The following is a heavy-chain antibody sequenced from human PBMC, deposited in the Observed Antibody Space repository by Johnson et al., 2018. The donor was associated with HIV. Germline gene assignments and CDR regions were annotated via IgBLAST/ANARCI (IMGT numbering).Heavy chain of an antibody. CDR3: AKIARRCSGGSCYTTSDAFDI. CDR2: ISSNGGST. Sequence: VQLVESGGGLVQPGGSLRLSCAASGFTFSSYAMHWVRQAPGKGLEYVSAISSNGGSTYYANSVKGRFTISRDNSKNTLYLQMGSLRAEDTAVYYCAKIARRCSGGSCYTTSDAFDIWGQGTMVTVSS. D-gene: IGHD2-15*01. CDR1: GFTFSSYA. V-gene: IGHV3-64*01. J-gene: IGHJ3*02.